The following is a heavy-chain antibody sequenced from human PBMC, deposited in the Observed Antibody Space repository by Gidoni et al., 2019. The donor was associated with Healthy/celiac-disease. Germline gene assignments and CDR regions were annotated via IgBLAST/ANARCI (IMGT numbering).Heavy chain of an antibody. J-gene: IGHJ4*02. CDR3: ARGGRFSTGWDLDY. Sequence: EVQLVESGGGLVQPGGSLRLSCAASGFTFSSYSMIRVRQAPGRGREWVSYISSSSSTIYYADSVKGRFTFSRDNAKNSLYLQMNSLRAEDTAVYYCARGGRFSTGWDLDYWGQGTLVTVSS. CDR1: GFTFSSYS. D-gene: IGHD6-19*01. V-gene: IGHV3-48*01. CDR2: ISSSSSTI.